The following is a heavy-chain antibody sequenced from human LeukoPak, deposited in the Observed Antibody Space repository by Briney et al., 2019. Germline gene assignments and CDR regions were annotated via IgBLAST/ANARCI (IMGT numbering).Heavy chain of an antibody. Sequence: GGSLRLSCAASGFTFSSYWMNWVRQAPGKGLEWVANIKQDGSEKYYVDSVKGRFTISRDNAKNSLYLQMNSLRAEDTAVYYCASFDPYRGIAVAGSGFDYWGQGTLVTVSS. CDR2: IKQDGSEK. CDR3: ASFDPYRGIAVAGSGFDY. CDR1: GFTFSSYW. D-gene: IGHD6-19*01. V-gene: IGHV3-7*01. J-gene: IGHJ4*02.